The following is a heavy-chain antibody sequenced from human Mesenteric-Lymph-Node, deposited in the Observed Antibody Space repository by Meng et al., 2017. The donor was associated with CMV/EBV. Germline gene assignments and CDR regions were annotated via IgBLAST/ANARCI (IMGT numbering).Heavy chain of an antibody. CDR2: IKQDGSEK. Sequence: GGSLRLSCAASGFTFSNYWMSWVRQAPGKGLEWVAVIKQDGSEKYYVDSVKGRFTISRDNAKNLLYLQMNSLRAGDTAVYYCARDRPNYYDSSGDVDYWGQGTLVTVSS. D-gene: IGHD3-22*01. CDR1: GFTFSNYW. V-gene: IGHV3-7*01. CDR3: ARDRPNYYDSSGDVDY. J-gene: IGHJ4*02.